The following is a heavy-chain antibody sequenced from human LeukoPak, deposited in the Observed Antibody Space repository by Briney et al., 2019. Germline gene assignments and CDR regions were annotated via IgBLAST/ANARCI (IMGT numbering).Heavy chain of an antibody. V-gene: IGHV3-21*01. CDR2: ISSSSSYI. CDR3: ARDPVLWFGEPRGY. CDR1: GFTFSSYS. J-gene: IGHJ4*02. D-gene: IGHD3-10*01. Sequence: GGSLRLSCAASGFTFSSYSMNWVRQAPGKGLEWVSSISSSSSYIYYADSVKGRFTISRDNAKNSLYLQMNSLRAEDTAVYYCARDPVLWFGEPRGYWGQGTLVTVSS.